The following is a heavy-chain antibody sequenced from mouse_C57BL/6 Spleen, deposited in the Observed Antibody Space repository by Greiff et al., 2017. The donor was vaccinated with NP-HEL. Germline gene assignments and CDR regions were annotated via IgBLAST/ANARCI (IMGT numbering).Heavy chain of an antibody. D-gene: IGHD1-1*01. CDR3: ARDGSSYWYFDV. CDR2: IDPEDGET. V-gene: IGHV14-2*01. Sequence: EVQLQQSGAELVKPGASVKLSCTASGFNIKDYYMHWVKQRTEQGLEWIGRIDPEDGETKYAPKFQGKATITADTSSNTAYLQLSSQTSEDTAVYYCARDGSSYWYFDVWGTGTTVTVSS. CDR1: GFNIKDYY. J-gene: IGHJ1*03.